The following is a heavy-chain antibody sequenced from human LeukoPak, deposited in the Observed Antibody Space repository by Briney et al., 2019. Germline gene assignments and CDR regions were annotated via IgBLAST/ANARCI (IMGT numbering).Heavy chain of an antibody. J-gene: IGHJ4*02. CDR3: AKSHGDYGLLDY. V-gene: IGHV1-24*01. D-gene: IGHD4-17*01. Sequence: GASVKVSFKVSGYSLTDLSLHWVRQAPGKGLEWMGGFDPEDGEPIYAQKLQGRLSMTEDTSKDTGYMELRTLRSEDTALYYCAKSHGDYGLLDYWGQGTLVTVSS. CDR1: GYSLTDLS. CDR2: FDPEDGEP.